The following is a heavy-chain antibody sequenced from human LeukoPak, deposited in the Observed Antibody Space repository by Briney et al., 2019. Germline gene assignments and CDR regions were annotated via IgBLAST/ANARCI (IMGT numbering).Heavy chain of an antibody. V-gene: IGHV1-2*02. J-gene: IGHJ5*02. D-gene: IGHD4-17*01. CDR1: GYTFTGYY. CDR3: ARDPNLRYDWFDP. CDR2: INPNSGGT. Sequence: ASVKVSCKASGYTFTGYYMHWVRQAPGQGLEWMGWINPNSGGTNYAQKFQGRVTMTRDTSISTAYMELSRLRSDDTAVYYCARDPNLRYDWFDPWGQGTLVIVSS.